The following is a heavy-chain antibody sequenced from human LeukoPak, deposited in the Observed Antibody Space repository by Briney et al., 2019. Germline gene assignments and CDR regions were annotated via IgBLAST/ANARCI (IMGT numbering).Heavy chain of an antibody. J-gene: IGHJ6*04. CDR1: GFTFSYAW. CDR3: AELGITMIGGV. V-gene: IGHV3-15*01. Sequence: GGSLRLSCAASGFTFSYAWMSWVRQAPGKGLEWVGRIKSKTDGGATDYTAPVNGRFTISRDDSKNTLYLQMNSLRAEDTAVYYCAELGITMIGGVWGKGTTVTISS. D-gene: IGHD3-10*02. CDR2: IKSKTDGGAT.